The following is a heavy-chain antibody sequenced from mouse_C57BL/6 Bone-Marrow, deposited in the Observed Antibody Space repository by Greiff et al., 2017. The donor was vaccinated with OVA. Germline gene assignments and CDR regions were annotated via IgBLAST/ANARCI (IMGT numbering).Heavy chain of an antibody. V-gene: IGHV1-50*01. D-gene: IGHD2-1*01. CDR3: ATIYYGKRFDV. Sequence: QVQLQQSGAELVKPGASVKLSCKASGYTFTSYWMQWVKQRPGQGLEWIGEIDPSDSYTNYNQKFKGKATLTVDTSSSTAYMQLSSLTSEDSAVYYCATIYYGKRFDVWGTGTTVTVSS. CDR1: GYTFTSYW. CDR2: IDPSDSYT. J-gene: IGHJ1*03.